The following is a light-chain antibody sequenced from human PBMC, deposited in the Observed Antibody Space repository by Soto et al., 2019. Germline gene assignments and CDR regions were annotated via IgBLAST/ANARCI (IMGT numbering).Light chain of an antibody. CDR2: GAT. J-gene: IGKJ1*01. Sequence: IQMTQSPSSLSASVGDRVTITCRASQDIRKELGWYQQKPGRAPKALIYGATSLQSGVPSRFSGSGSGTDFTLTISSLQPEDFATYYCLQDHNYPRTFGQGTKVQIK. CDR3: LQDHNYPRT. CDR1: QDIRKE. V-gene: IGKV1-6*01.